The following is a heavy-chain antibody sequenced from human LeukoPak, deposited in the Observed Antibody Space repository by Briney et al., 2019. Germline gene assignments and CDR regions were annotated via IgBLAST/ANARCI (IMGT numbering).Heavy chain of an antibody. J-gene: IGHJ4*02. CDR2: ISSSSSYI. CDR3: AKDGCSSTSCYQGDY. CDR1: GFTFSSYS. D-gene: IGHD2-2*01. Sequence: KTGGSLRLSCAASGFTFSSYSMNWVRQAPGKGLEWVSSISSSSSYIYYADSVKGRFTISRDNAKNSLYLQMNSLRAEDTAVYYCAKDGCSSTSCYQGDYWGQGTLVTVSS. V-gene: IGHV3-21*01.